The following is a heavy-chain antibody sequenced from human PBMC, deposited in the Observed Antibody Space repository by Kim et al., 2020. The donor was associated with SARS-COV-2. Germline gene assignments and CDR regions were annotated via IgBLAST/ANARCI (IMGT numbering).Heavy chain of an antibody. Sequence: SETLSLTCAVYGGSFSGYYWSWIRQPPGKGLEWIGEINHSGSTNYNPSLKSRVTISVDTSKNQFSLKLSSVTAADTAVYYCASTVGATRWFDPWGQGTLV. CDR2: INHSGST. CDR1: GGSFSGYY. V-gene: IGHV4-34*01. CDR3: ASTVGATRWFDP. J-gene: IGHJ5*02. D-gene: IGHD1-26*01.